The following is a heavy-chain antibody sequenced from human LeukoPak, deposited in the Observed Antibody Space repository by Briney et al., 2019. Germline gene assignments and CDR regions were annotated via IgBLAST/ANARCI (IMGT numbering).Heavy chain of an antibody. CDR3: ASLYFYGSGSFPNY. Sequence: SETLSLTCAVSGGSISTRYYYWGWIRQPPGKGLEWIGTIHDSGSTSYSQSLKSQVTISVDTSNNQFSLKLSSVTPGDTAVYYCASLYFYGSGSFPNYWGQGILVTVST. CDR1: GGSISTRYYY. D-gene: IGHD3-10*01. CDR2: IHDSGST. J-gene: IGHJ4*02. V-gene: IGHV4-39*01.